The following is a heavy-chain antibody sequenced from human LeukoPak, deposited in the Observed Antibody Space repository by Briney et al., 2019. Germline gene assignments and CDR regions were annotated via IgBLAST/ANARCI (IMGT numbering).Heavy chain of an antibody. CDR1: GFTFSTYS. V-gene: IGHV3-21*01. D-gene: IGHD4-17*01. CDR2: ISSSSDYI. J-gene: IGHJ5*02. Sequence: GGSLRLSCAASGFTFSTYSMNWVRQAPGKGLEWVSSISSSSDYIYYADSVKGRFTIFRDNAKNSLYLQMNSLRAEDTAVYYCARETTVTSGWFDPWGQGTLVTVSS. CDR3: ARETTVTSGWFDP.